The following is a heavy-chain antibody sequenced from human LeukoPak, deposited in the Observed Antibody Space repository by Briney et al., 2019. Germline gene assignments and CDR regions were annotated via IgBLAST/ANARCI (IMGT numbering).Heavy chain of an antibody. V-gene: IGHV3-72*01. D-gene: IGHD6-13*01. Sequence: GGSLRLSCTASGFTFSDHYMDWVRQAPGKGLEWVGRTRDKANSYTTEYAASVKGRFTISRDDSKNSVYLQMNSLKTEDTAIYYCARNEGYSSSWTPFDYWGQGTLVTVSS. J-gene: IGHJ4*02. CDR3: ARNEGYSSSWTPFDY. CDR2: TRDKANSYTT. CDR1: GFTFSDHY.